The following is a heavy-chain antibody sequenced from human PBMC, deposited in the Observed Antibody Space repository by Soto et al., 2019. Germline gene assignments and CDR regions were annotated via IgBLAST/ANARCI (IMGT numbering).Heavy chain of an antibody. D-gene: IGHD6-19*01. CDR1: GYTFSSYW. V-gene: IGHV5-51*01. Sequence: PGESLKISCKGSGYTFSSYWIGWVRQMPGKGLEWMAIMDPGDSNIRYSPSFQGQVTISADKSISTAYLQWSSLKASDAAIYYCARRTYTRGWRPYFDFWGQGTLVTVSS. CDR2: MDPGDSNI. CDR3: ARRTYTRGWRPYFDF. J-gene: IGHJ4*02.